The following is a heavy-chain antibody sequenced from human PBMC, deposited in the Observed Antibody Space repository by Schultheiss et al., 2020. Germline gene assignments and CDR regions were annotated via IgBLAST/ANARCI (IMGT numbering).Heavy chain of an antibody. Sequence: GGSLRLSCAASGFTFSSYGMHWVRQAPGKGLEWVSYISSSGSTIYYADSVKGRFTISRDNAKNSLYLQMNSLRAEDTAVYYCARAGPGSSPPMGWGQGTLVTVSS. CDR1: GFTFSSYG. CDR2: ISSSGSTI. V-gene: IGHV3-48*04. CDR3: ARAGPGSSPPMG. D-gene: IGHD6-6*01. J-gene: IGHJ4*02.